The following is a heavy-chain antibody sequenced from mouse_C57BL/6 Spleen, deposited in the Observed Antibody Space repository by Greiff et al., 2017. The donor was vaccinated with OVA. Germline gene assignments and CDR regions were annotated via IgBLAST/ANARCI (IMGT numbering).Heavy chain of an antibody. V-gene: IGHV1-82*01. CDR3: AKTAQSTFFAY. J-gene: IGHJ3*01. Sequence: QVQLQQSGPELVKPGASVKISCKASGYAFSSSWMNWVKQRPGKGLEWIGRIYPGDGDTNYNGKFKGKATLTADKSSSTAYMQLSSLTSEDSAVYVCAKTAQSTFFAYWGKGTLVTVSA. CDR1: GYAFSSSW. CDR2: IYPGDGDT. D-gene: IGHD3-2*02.